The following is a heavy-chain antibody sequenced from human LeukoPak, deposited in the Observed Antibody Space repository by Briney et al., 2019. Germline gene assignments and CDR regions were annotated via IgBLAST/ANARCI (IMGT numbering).Heavy chain of an antibody. V-gene: IGHV1-18*01. Sequence: GASVKASCKASGYTFTSYGIGWVRQAPGQGLEWMGWISAYNGNTNYAQKLQGRVTMTTDTSTSTAYMELRSLRSDDTAVYYCASKTPVWFGELGFGDYYYGTDVWGQGTTVTVSS. J-gene: IGHJ6*02. CDR2: ISAYNGNT. CDR3: ASKTPVWFGELGFGDYYYGTDV. D-gene: IGHD3-10*01. CDR1: GYTFTSYG.